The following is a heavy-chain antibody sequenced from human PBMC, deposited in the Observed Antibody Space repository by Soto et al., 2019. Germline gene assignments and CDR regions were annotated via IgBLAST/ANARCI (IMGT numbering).Heavy chain of an antibody. D-gene: IGHD2-21*02. CDR1: GVSVTSYT. J-gene: IGHJ4*02. CDR3: ARDGMTTGDT. Sequence: SETLSLTCIVSGVSVTSYTWSWVRQPANKGLAWIGRVFSSVSATYNPSLKSRVSISMDTAENRISLKLDSVTAADAGVYFCARDGMTTGDTWGPGTLV. CDR2: VFSSVSA. V-gene: IGHV4-4*07.